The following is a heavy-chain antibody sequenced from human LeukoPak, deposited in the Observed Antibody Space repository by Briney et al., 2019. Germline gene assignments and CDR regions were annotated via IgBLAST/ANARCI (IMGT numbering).Heavy chain of an antibody. V-gene: IGHV4-4*02. Sequence: SGTLSLTCAVSGGFISSSNWWSWVRQPPGKGLEWIREIYHSGSTNYNPSLKSRITISVDTSKNQFSLKLSSVTAADTAVYYCAGSVGWLQRYYFDYWGRGILVTVSS. D-gene: IGHD5-24*01. CDR2: IYHSGST. J-gene: IGHJ4*02. CDR1: GGFISSSNW. CDR3: AGSVGWLQRYYFDY.